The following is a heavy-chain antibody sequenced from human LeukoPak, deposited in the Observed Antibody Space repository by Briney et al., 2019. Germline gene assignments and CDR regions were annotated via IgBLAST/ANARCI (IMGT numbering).Heavy chain of an antibody. D-gene: IGHD4-17*01. CDR2: IYYSGST. V-gene: IGHV4-59*12. CDR1: GGSISSYY. CDR3: ARIGYGDYDVRYGWFGP. J-gene: IGHJ5*02. Sequence: SETLSLTCTVSGGSISSYYWSWIRQPPGKGLEWIGYIYYSGSTNYNPSLKSRVTMSVDTSKNQFSLKLSSVTAADTAVYYCARIGYGDYDVRYGWFGPWGQGTLVTVSS.